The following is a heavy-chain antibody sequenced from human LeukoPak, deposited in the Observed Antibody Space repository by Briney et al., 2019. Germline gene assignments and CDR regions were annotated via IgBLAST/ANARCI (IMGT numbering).Heavy chain of an antibody. J-gene: IGHJ6*04. V-gene: IGHV1-46*01. Sequence: ASVKVSCTASGYTFTSYYMHWVRQAPGQGLEWMGIINPSGGSTSYAQKFQGRVTMTRDTSTSTVYMELSSLRSEDTAVYYCARDANAYDFWSGYYPRLATMDVWGKGTTVTVSS. CDR2: INPSGGST. CDR1: GYTFTSYY. CDR3: ARDANAYDFWSGYYPRLATMDV. D-gene: IGHD3-3*01.